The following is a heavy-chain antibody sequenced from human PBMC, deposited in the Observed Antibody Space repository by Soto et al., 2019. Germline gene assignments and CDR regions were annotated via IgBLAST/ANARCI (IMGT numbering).Heavy chain of an antibody. V-gene: IGHV4-31*03. J-gene: IGHJ4*02. Sequence: QVQLQESGPGLVKPSQTLSLTCTVSGGSISSGGYYWSWIRQHPGKGLEWIGYIYYSGSTYYNPSLRSRVTIAVDTSKNQFSLKLSSLTAADTAVYYCARWVGATSFDFWGQGTLVTVSS. CDR1: GGSISSGGYY. CDR3: ARWVGATSFDF. CDR2: IYYSGST. D-gene: IGHD1-26*01.